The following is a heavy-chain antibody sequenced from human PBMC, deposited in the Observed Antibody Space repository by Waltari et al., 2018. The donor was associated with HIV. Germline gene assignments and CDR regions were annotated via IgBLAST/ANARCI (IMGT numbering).Heavy chain of an antibody. CDR1: GFTFTSSA. CDR3: AAASLVDYYDSSGYFGYFDY. Sequence: QMQLVQSGPEVKKPGTSVKVSCKASGFTFTSSAMQWVRQARGQRLEWIGWIVVGSGNTNYAQKFQERVTITRDMSTSTAYMELSSLRSEDTAVYYCAAASLVDYYDSSGYFGYFDYWGQGTLVTVSS. V-gene: IGHV1-58*02. D-gene: IGHD3-22*01. CDR2: IVVGSGNT. J-gene: IGHJ4*02.